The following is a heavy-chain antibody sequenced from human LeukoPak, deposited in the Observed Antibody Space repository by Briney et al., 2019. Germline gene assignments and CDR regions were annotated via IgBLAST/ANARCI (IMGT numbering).Heavy chain of an antibody. J-gene: IGHJ4*02. CDR1: GFTFSSYG. CDR2: IWYDGSNK. CDR3: ARDLMVRGAPFDY. Sequence: GGSLRLSCAASGFTFSSYGMHWVRPAPGKGLEWVAVIWYDGSNKYYADSVKGRFTISRDNSKNTLYLQMNSLRAEDTAVYYCARDLMVRGAPFDYWGQGTLVTVSS. D-gene: IGHD3-10*01. V-gene: IGHV3-33*01.